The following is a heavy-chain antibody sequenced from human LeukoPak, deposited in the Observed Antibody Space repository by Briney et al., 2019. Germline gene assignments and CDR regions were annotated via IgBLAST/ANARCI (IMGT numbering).Heavy chain of an antibody. V-gene: IGHV1-18*03. CDR3: ARSTASGRFYS. CDR2: ISAYNGNT. Sequence: ASVKVSCKASGYTFTSYGISWVRHAPRQGLERMGWISAYNGNTNYAQTLQGRVTMTTDTSTSTAYMKLRSLRSDDMTVDCGARSTASGRFYSWGQGNLVTVSS. D-gene: IGHD1-26*01. J-gene: IGHJ4*02. CDR1: GYTFTSYG.